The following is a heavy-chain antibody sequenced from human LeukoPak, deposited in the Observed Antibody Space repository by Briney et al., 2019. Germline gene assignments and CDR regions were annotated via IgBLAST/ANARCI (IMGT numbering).Heavy chain of an antibody. CDR1: GGSISSSSYY. V-gene: IGHV4-39*02. CDR3: AREAYSGYDRNWFDP. CDR2: IYYSGST. D-gene: IGHD5-12*01. Sequence: KPSETLSLTCTVSGGSISSSSYYWGWIRQPPGKGLEWIGSIYYSGSTYYNPSLKSRVTISVDTSKNQFSLKLSSVTAADTAVYYCAREAYSGYDRNWFDPWGQGTLVTVSS. J-gene: IGHJ5*02.